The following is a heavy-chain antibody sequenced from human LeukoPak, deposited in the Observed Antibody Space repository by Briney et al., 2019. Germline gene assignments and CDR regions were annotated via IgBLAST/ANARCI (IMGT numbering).Heavy chain of an antibody. CDR3: AKEIYSGYDIPIFDY. V-gene: IGHV3-23*01. CDR2: ISGSGGST. Sequence: GGSLRLSCAASGFTFSSYAMSWVRQAPGKGLEWVSAISGSGGSTYYADSVKGRFTISRDNPKNTLYLQMNSLRAEDTAVYYCAKEIYSGYDIPIFDYWGQGTLVTVSS. J-gene: IGHJ4*02. D-gene: IGHD5-12*01. CDR1: GFTFSSYA.